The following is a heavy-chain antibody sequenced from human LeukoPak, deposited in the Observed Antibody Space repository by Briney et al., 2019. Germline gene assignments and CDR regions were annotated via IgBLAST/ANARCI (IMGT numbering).Heavy chain of an antibody. CDR3: ARGPGWLQFRGEDYCDY. CDR1: GFTFSSYW. CDR2: IKQDGSEK. D-gene: IGHD5-24*01. V-gene: IGHV3-7*01. Sequence: GGSLRLSCAASGFTFSSYWMSWVRQAPGKGLEWVATIKQDGSEKYYVDSVKGRFTISRDNAKNSLYLQMNSLRAEDTAVYYCARGPGWLQFRGEDYCDYWGQGTLVTVPS. J-gene: IGHJ4*02.